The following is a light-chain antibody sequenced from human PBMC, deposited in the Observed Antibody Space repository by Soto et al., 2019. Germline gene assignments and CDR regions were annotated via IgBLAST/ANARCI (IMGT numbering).Light chain of an antibody. Sequence: QSVLTQPASVSGSPGQSITISCTGTSSDVGGYNYVSWYQQHPGKAPKLIIYDVSNRPSGVSDRFTGSKSGNTASLTISGLQAEDEAEYYCSSYTTSSTYVFGTGTKVTVL. CDR2: DVS. CDR3: SSYTTSSTYV. J-gene: IGLJ1*01. CDR1: SSDVGGYNY. V-gene: IGLV2-14*03.